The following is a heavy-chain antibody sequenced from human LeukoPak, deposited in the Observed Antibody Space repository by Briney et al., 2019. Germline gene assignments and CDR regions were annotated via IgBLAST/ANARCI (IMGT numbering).Heavy chain of an antibody. CDR3: ARTFSLDGSGSNDY. V-gene: IGHV4-38-2*02. CDR2: IYHSGST. J-gene: IGHJ4*02. CDR1: GYSISSGYY. D-gene: IGHD3-10*01. Sequence: SETLSLTCTVSGYSISSGYYWGWIRQPPGKGLEWIGSIYHSGSTYYNPSLKSRVTISVDTSKNQFSLKLSSVTAADTAVYYCARTFSLDGSGSNDYWGQGTLVTVSS.